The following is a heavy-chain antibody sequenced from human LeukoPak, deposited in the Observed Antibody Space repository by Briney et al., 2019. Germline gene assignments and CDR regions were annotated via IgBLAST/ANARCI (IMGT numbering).Heavy chain of an antibody. D-gene: IGHD4-17*01. CDR3: ARDDFDGAINY. CDR2: IIPILGTA. CDR1: GGTFSSYT. Sequence: SVKVSCKASGGTFSSYTISWVRPAPGQGLEWMGTIIPILGTANYAQKFQGRVTIIADKSTGTAYMELSRLKSEDTAVYYCARDDFDGAINYWGQGTLVTVSS. V-gene: IGHV1-69*08. J-gene: IGHJ4*02.